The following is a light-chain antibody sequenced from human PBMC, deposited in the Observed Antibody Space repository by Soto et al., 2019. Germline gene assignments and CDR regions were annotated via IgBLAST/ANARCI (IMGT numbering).Light chain of an antibody. CDR3: NSYTSSTSSPYV. J-gene: IGLJ1*01. Sequence: QSALTQPASVSGSPGQSITISCTGTTNDVGGYNYVSWYQQHPGKAPKLLIFEVSSRPSGVSNRFSGSKSGNTASLTISALQAEDEADYFCNSYTSSTSSPYVFGTGTKVTVL. CDR1: TNDVGGYNY. V-gene: IGLV2-14*01. CDR2: EVS.